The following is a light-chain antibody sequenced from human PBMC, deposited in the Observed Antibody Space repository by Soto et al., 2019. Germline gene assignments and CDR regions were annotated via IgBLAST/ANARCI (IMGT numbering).Light chain of an antibody. CDR2: GAS. V-gene: IGKV3-20*01. CDR1: HSVSSSY. CDR3: QQYGSSPPFT. J-gene: IGKJ3*01. Sequence: EIVLTQSPGTLSLSPGERATLSCRASHSVSSSYLGWYQQKPGQAPRLLIYGASGRATGIPDRFSGSGSGTDFTLTISRLEPEDFAVYSCQQYGSSPPFTFGPGTKVDIK.